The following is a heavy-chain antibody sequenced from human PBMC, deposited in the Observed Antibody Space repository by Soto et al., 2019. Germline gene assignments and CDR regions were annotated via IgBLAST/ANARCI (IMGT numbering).Heavy chain of an antibody. CDR2: IKSDGSAT. CDR3: ARVDGDRYDGNGYLGRH. J-gene: IGHJ4*02. CDR1: GFTFSSYW. D-gene: IGHD2-21*01. V-gene: IGHV3-74*01. Sequence: EVQLVESGGGLVQPGESLTLSCAASGFTFSSYWMHWVRQASGKGLVCVSRIKSDGSATYYADSVKGRLTISRDNAESTGYLQMNSLGVEGTAVYFCARVDGDRYDGNGYLGRHWGQGTLVTVAS.